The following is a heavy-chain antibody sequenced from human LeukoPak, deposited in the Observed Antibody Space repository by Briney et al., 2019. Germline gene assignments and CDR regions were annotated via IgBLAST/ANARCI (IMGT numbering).Heavy chain of an antibody. D-gene: IGHD2-21*01. CDR2: IYYSGST. V-gene: IGHV4-39*07. J-gene: IGHJ4*02. Sequence: SETLSLTCTVSGGSISSSSYYWGWIRQPPGKGLEWIGSIYYSGSTYYNPSRKSRVTISVDTTKNQFSLKLSSVTAADTAVYYCARGGVDFFDYWGQGTLVTVSS. CDR1: GGSISSSSYY. CDR3: ARGGVDFFDY.